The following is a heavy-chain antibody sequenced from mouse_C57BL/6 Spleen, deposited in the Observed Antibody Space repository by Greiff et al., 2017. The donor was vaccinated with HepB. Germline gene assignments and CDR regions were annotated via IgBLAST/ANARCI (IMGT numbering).Heavy chain of an antibody. CDR1: GYAFSSSW. D-gene: IGHD3-2*02. V-gene: IGHV1-82*01. CDR2: IYPGDGDT. CDR3: ARQLRFAY. Sequence: VQRVESGPELVKPGASVKISCKASGYAFSSSWMNWVKQRPGKGLEWIGRIYPGDGDTNYNGKFKGKATLTADKSASTAYMQLSSLTSEDSAVYFCARQLRFAYWGQGTLVTVSA. J-gene: IGHJ3*01.